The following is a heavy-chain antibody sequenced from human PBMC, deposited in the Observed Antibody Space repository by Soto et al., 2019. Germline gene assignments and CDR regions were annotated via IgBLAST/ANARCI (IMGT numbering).Heavy chain of an antibody. CDR1: GFSLSGYW. CDR2: INSDGSRT. V-gene: IGHV3-74*01. Sequence: EVQLVESGGGLVQPGGSLKLSCAASGFSLSGYWMHWVRQAPGKGLVWVSRINSDGSRTDYADSVKGRFTISRDNAKNTLSLQMNSLRAEDMAVYYCTRAFLPGNYWGQGTLVTVSS. J-gene: IGHJ4*02. D-gene: IGHD2-21*01. CDR3: TRAFLPGNY.